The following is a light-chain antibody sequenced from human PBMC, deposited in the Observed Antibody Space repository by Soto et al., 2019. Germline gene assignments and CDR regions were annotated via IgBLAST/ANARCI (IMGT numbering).Light chain of an antibody. J-gene: IGKJ4*01. CDR3: QQRSNWPPT. V-gene: IGKV3-11*01. Sequence: PGDRATLSCRASHTVANFLAWYQKKAGQAPRLLIYDVSNRATGIPARFSGSGSGTDFTLTISSLEPDDFAVYYCQQRSNWPPTFGGGTNVEIK. CDR2: DVS. CDR1: HTVANF.